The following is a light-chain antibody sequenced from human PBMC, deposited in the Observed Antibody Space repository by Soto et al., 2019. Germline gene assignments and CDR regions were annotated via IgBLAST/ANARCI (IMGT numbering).Light chain of an antibody. CDR2: QAS. J-gene: IGKJ2*01. Sequence: EIVLTQSPGTLSLSPGERATLSCRASQSVGKDYLAGFQHKPGQAPRLVIHQASNRATGIPDRFSGSGSGTDFPLTISRLEPEDFAVYYCQQYASPPQTFGQGTKLVIK. CDR1: QSVGKDY. CDR3: QQYASPPQT. V-gene: IGKV3-20*01.